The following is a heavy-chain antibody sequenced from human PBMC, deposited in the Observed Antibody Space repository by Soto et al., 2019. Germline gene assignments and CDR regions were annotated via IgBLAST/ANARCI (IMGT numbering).Heavy chain of an antibody. CDR3: TTVFEY. Sequence: PGGTMRLSCAASGITLTNYWMHWVRQVPEKGLVWVSRIDGVGAGTSYSDSVRGRFTISRDNAENMLYLQMNSLRAEDTAAYYCTTVFEYLGQGTLVIVSS. CDR2: IDGVGAGT. J-gene: IGHJ4*02. CDR1: GITLTNYW. V-gene: IGHV3-74*01.